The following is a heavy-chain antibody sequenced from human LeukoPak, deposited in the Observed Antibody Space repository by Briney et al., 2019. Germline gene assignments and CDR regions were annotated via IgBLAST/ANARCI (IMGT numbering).Heavy chain of an antibody. CDR2: IRSKANNYAK. V-gene: IGHV3-73*01. D-gene: IGHD3-22*01. J-gene: IGHJ4*02. CDR1: GFTFSGSA. CDR3: TRLPSSGYLFDY. Sequence: PGGSLRLSCAASGFTFSGSAMHWVRQASGKGLEWVGRIRSKANNYAKAYAGSVTGSFTISRDDSKNTAYLQMNSLKTEDSAVYYCTRLPSSGYLFDYWGQGTLVTVSS.